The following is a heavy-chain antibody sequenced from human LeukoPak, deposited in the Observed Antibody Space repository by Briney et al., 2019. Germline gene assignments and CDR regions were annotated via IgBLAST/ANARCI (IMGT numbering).Heavy chain of an antibody. CDR2: ISGSGGST. CDR1: GFTFSSYA. CDR3: AKDILMIVVVTVDY. V-gene: IGHV3-23*01. J-gene: IGHJ4*02. Sequence: PGGSLRLSCAASGFTFSSYAMSWVRQAPGKGLEWVSAISGSGGSTYYADSVKGRFTISRDNSKNTLYLQMNSLRAEDTAVYYCAKDILMIVVVTVDYWGQGTLVTVSS. D-gene: IGHD3-22*01.